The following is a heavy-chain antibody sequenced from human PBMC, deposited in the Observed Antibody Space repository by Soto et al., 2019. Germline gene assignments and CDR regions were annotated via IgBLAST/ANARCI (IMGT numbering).Heavy chain of an antibody. CDR2: IYYSGNT. Sequence: QVPLQELGPGLVKPSQTLSLTCTVSGGSISSGDYYWSWIRQPPGKGLEWIGYIYYSGNTYYNPSLNSRVIISVDTSKNQFSLKLSSVTAADTVVYYCAREKTYYYGSGSYYPFYWGQGTLVTVSS. V-gene: IGHV4-30-4*01. CDR1: GGSISSGDYY. J-gene: IGHJ4*02. CDR3: AREKTYYYGSGSYYPFY. D-gene: IGHD3-10*01.